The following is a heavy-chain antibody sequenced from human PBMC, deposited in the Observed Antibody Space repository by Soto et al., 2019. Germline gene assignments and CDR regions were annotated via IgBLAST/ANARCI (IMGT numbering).Heavy chain of an antibody. CDR1: GFTLSDHY. V-gene: IGHV3-72*01. D-gene: IGHD3-10*01. CDR3: ARTSHYGSGSWNFDS. J-gene: IGHJ4*02. CDR2: TRNKANSYTT. Sequence: EVQLVESGGGLVQPGRSLRLSCAGSGFTLSDHYMDWVRQAPGTGLEWVGRTRNKANSYTTEYAASVKGRFTVSSDASLSSVYLQMNSLKTEYTAVYYCARTSHYGSGSWNFDSWGQGTLVTVSS.